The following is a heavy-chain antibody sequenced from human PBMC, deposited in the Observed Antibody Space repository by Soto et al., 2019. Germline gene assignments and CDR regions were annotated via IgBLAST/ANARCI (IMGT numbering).Heavy chain of an antibody. J-gene: IGHJ6*02. CDR1: GFTFDDYA. Sequence: HPGGSLRLSCAASGFTFDDYAMHWVRQAPGKGLEWVSGISWNSGSIGYADSVKGRFTISRDNAKNSLYLQMNSLRAEDTALYYCAKDATRDIVLVPAAMDPGVYYYYGMDVWGQGTTVTVSS. D-gene: IGHD2-2*01. V-gene: IGHV3-9*01. CDR3: AKDATRDIVLVPAAMDPGVYYYYGMDV. CDR2: ISWNSGSI.